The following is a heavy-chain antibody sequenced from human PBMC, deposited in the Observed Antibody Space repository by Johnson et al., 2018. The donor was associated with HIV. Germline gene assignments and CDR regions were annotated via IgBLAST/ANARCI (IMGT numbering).Heavy chain of an antibody. J-gene: IGHJ3*02. CDR1: GFSFDDYA. V-gene: IGHV3-9*01. CDR2: IGWNGLTI. Sequence: VQLVESGGGLVQPGGSLRLSCAASGFSFDDYAMHWVRQVPGTGLAWVAGIGWNGLTIGFVASVKGRFTISRNAAPNSLYLRMDSLRTEDTAFYYCVKDRNYGSYLLFFDIWGQGTMVTVSS. D-gene: IGHD3-16*01. CDR3: VKDRNYGSYLLFFDI.